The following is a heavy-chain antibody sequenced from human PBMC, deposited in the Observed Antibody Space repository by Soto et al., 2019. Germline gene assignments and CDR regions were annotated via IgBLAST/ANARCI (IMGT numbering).Heavy chain of an antibody. D-gene: IGHD3-16*02. J-gene: IGHJ4*02. CDR3: IYRYSFDY. Sequence: EVQLVESGGGLVQPGESLRLSCAASGFTFSSYSMNWVRQAPGKGLEWVSYISSASSTIYYADSVKGRFTISRDNAKNSLYLQMNSLRAEDTAVYYCIYRYSFDYWGQGTLVTVSS. CDR2: ISSASSTI. V-gene: IGHV3-48*01. CDR1: GFTFSSYS.